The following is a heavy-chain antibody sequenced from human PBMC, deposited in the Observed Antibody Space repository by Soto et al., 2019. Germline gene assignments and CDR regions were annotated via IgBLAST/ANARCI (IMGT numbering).Heavy chain of an antibody. CDR1: XXXFGTTX. CDR3: VKNSGWFNT. D-gene: IGHD3-10*01. J-gene: IGHJ5*02. V-gene: IGHV3-23*01. Sequence: QLLQSGGGLVQPXGXLTLXXAXSXXXFGTTXXXWVRQAPGEGLEWVSTIDGSGGITYYADSAKGRFTISRDNSRNTVYLQMNSLRGDDTALYYCVKNSGWFNTWGQGALVTVSS. CDR2: IDGSGGIT.